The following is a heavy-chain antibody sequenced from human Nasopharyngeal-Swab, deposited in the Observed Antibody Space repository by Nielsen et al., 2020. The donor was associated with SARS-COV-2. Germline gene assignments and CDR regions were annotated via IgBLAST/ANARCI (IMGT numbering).Heavy chain of an antibody. CDR3: AMIPAAIIQLYKRGYYFDY. CDR1: GYTFTGYY. J-gene: IGHJ4*02. CDR2: INPNSGGT. D-gene: IGHD2-2*02. V-gene: IGHV1-2*02. Sequence: ASVKVSCKASGYTFTGYYMHWVRQAPGQGLEWMGWINPNSGGTNYAQKFQGRVTMTRDTSISTAYMELSRLRSEDTAVYYCAMIPAAIIQLYKRGYYFDYRGQGTLVTVSS.